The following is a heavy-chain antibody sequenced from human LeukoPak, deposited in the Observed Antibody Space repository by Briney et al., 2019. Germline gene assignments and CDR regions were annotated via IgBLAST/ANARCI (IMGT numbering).Heavy chain of an antibody. Sequence: GGSLRLSCAASGFTFSSYWMSWVRQAPGKGLEWVASIKQDGSEKYYVDSVKGRFTISRDNDKNSLYLQMNSLRAEDTAVYYCARDSRYCGGGCIGMDDWGQGTTVTVSS. CDR3: ARDSRYCGGGCIGMDD. D-gene: IGHD2-21*02. J-gene: IGHJ6*02. CDR2: IKQDGSEK. CDR1: GFTFSSYW. V-gene: IGHV3-7*01.